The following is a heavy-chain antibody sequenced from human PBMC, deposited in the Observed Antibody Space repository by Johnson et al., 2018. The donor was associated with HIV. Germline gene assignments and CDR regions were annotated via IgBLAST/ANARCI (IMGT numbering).Heavy chain of an antibody. Sequence: VLLVESGGGLVQPGRSLRLSCAASGFTFSSYTMHWVRQAPGKGLEWVTVISFAGVKKYYADSVKGRFTISRDNSKGTLYLQMNSLRAEDTAVYYCARDSLQQPDAFDIWGQGTMFTVSS. D-gene: IGHD6-13*01. J-gene: IGHJ3*02. CDR1: GFTFSSYT. V-gene: IGHV3-30*03. CDR3: ARDSLQQPDAFDI. CDR2: ISFAGVKK.